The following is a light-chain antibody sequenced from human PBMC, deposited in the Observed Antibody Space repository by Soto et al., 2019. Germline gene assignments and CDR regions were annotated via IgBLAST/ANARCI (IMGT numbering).Light chain of an antibody. J-gene: IGKJ1*01. V-gene: IGKV3-20*01. CDR1: QSVSSSY. Sequence: IVLTHSPGTRSFSPGEGATLSCRSGQSVSSSYLACYQQKPGQAPRLLIYGASSRATGIPDRFSGSGSGTDFTLTISRLEPEDFAVYYCQQYGSSRTWTFGQGTKVDIK. CDR3: QQYGSSRTWT. CDR2: GAS.